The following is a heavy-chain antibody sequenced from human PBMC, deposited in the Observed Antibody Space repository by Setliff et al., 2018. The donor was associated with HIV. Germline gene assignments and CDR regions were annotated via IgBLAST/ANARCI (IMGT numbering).Heavy chain of an antibody. V-gene: IGHV4-31*03. J-gene: IGHJ4*02. CDR1: GGSINRGGLY. CDR2: IYSSGGT. CDR3: ARDDTDYLDY. Sequence: SETLSLTCTVSGGSINRGGLYWNWIRQYPGKGLEWIGYIYSSGGTYHNPSLKSRVVISVDTSKNQFSLKLNSVTAADSAVYYCARDDTDYLDYWGQGIPVTVSS.